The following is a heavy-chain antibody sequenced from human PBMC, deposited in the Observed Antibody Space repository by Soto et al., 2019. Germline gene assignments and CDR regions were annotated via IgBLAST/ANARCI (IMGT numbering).Heavy chain of an antibody. CDR2: ISYDGSNK. V-gene: IGHV3-30*18. Sequence: SLRLSCAASGFTFSSYGMHWVRQAPGKGLEWVAVISYDGSNKYYADSVKGRFTISRDNSKNTLYLQMNSLRAEDTAVYYCAKDPDGWDGYFGSRAQGTVVTVS. D-gene: IGHD3-22*01. CDR3: AKDPDGWDGYFGS. CDR1: GFTFSSYG. J-gene: IGHJ4*02.